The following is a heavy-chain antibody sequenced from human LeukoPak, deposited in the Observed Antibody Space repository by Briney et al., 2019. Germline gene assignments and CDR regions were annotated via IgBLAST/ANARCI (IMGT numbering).Heavy chain of an antibody. V-gene: IGHV3-48*03. CDR1: GFILSTSE. Sequence: GGSLRLSCVASGFILSTSEMNWVRQAPGKGLEWVSFIASDSTIYYADSVKGRFTLSRDNAKNSLYLQMNSLRADDTAVYYCAKVDCGSTGCRRFDLWGRGTLLTVSS. CDR3: AKVDCGSTGCRRFDL. D-gene: IGHD2-2*01. J-gene: IGHJ2*01. CDR2: IASDSTI.